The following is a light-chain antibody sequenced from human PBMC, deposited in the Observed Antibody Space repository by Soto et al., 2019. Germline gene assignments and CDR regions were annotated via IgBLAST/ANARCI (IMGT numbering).Light chain of an antibody. J-gene: IGKJ2*01. CDR1: QSISSW. CDR2: DVS. Sequence: DIPMTQSPSTLSASVGDRVTITCRASQSISSWLAWYQQKPGKAPKLLMYDVSSLESGVPSRFSGSGSGTEFTLTISNRQPDDFATYYCQRYNTYPYTFGQGTKLEIK. CDR3: QRYNTYPYT. V-gene: IGKV1-5*01.